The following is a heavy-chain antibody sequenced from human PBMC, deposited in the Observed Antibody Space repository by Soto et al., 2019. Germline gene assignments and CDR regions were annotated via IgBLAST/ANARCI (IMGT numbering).Heavy chain of an antibody. D-gene: IGHD2-15*01. V-gene: IGHV3-23*01. CDR1: GFTFSLYA. CDR2: ISGSGVNT. Sequence: EVQLLESGGGLVQPGGSLRLSSAASGFTFSLYAMTWVRQAPGKGLEWVSVISGSGVNTYYADSVKGRFTVSRDNSKNTLSLQMSSLGVEDTAGYYCVKSVGGTNAYYAMDVWGRANTVTVSS. CDR3: VKSVGGTNAYYAMDV. J-gene: IGHJ6*02.